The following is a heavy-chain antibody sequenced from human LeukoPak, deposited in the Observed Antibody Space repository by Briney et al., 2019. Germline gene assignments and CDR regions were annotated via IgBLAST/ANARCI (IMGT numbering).Heavy chain of an antibody. Sequence: LSGGSLRLSCAASGFTFSSYSMNWVRQAPGKGLEWVANINQDGIEKYYVASVKGRFTISRDNAKNSMYVQMNSLRAEDTAVYYCARGFDGYYGFDIWGQGTMVTVSS. CDR1: GFTFSSYS. J-gene: IGHJ3*02. V-gene: IGHV3-7*05. CDR2: INQDGIEK. D-gene: IGHD5-24*01. CDR3: ARGFDGYYGFDI.